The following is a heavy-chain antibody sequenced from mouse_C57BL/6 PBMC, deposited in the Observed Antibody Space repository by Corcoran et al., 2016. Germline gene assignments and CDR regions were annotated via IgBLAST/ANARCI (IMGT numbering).Heavy chain of an antibody. J-gene: IGHJ3*01. CDR3: AKTAQPTLFAY. D-gene: IGHD3-2*02. CDR2: ISYDGSN. Sequence: DVQLQESGPGLVKPSQSLSLTCSVTGYSITSGYYWNWIRQFPGNKLEWMGYISYDGSNNYNPSLKNRISITRDTSKNQFFLKLNSVTTEDTPTYYCAKTAQPTLFAYWGKGPWVTFS. CDR1: GYSITSGYY. V-gene: IGHV3-6*01.